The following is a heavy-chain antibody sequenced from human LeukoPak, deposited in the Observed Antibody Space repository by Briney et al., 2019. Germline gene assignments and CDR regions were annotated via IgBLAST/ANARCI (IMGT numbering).Heavy chain of an antibody. J-gene: IGHJ3*02. V-gene: IGHV4-34*01. CDR1: GYSINSGYY. Sequence: PSETLSLTCAVSGYSINSGYYWSWIRQPPGKGLEWIGEINHSGSTNYNPSLKSRVTISVDTSKSQFYLILSSVTAADTAVYYCAKGSEYQRDAFDIWGQETMVTVPS. CDR2: INHSGST. CDR3: AKGSEYQRDAFDI. D-gene: IGHD2-2*01.